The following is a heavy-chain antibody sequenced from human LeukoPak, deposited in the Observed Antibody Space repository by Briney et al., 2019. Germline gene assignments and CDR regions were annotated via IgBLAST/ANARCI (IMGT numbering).Heavy chain of an antibody. D-gene: IGHD6-19*01. Sequence: GSVKVSFKASGYTFTSYGISWVRQAPGQGLEWMGWISAYNGNTNYAQKLQGRVTMTTDTSTSTAYMELRSLRSDDTAVYYCARGPYSSGWELKYYFDYWGQGTLVTVSS. J-gene: IGHJ4*02. CDR1: GYTFTSYG. CDR3: ARGPYSSGWELKYYFDY. V-gene: IGHV1-18*01. CDR2: ISAYNGNT.